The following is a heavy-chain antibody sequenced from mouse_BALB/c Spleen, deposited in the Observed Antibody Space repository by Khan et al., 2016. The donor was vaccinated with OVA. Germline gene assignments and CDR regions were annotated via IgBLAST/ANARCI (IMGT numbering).Heavy chain of an antibody. D-gene: IGHD2-3*01. CDR1: GYSITSDYA. V-gene: IGHV3-2*02. J-gene: IGHJ4*01. CDR2: ISYSGST. CDR3: ARRGDGYYGAMDY. Sequence: VQLKESGPGLVKPSQSLSLTCTVTGYSITSDYAWNWIRQFPGNKLEWMGYISYSGSTSYNPSLKSRISITRDTSKNQFFLHLNSVTTEDTATYYCARRGDGYYGAMDYWGQGTSVTVSS.